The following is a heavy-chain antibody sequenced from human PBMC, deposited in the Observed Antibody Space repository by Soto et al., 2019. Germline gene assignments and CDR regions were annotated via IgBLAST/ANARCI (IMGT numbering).Heavy chain of an antibody. V-gene: IGHV1-2*02. Sequence: EASVRVSCKXSGYTFTGYYMHWVRQAPGQGLEWMGWINPNSGGTNYAQKFQGRVTMTRDTSISTAYMELNSLSAEDTAVYYCARESEDLTSNFDYWGQGTLVTVSS. J-gene: IGHJ4*02. CDR1: GYTFTGYY. CDR2: INPNSGGT. CDR3: ARESEDLTSNFDY.